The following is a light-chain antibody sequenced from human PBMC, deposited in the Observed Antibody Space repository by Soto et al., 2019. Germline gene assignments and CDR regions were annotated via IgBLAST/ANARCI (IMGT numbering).Light chain of an antibody. CDR3: QQYNHWPRT. CDR2: GAS. V-gene: IGKV3-15*01. CDR1: QGINSN. Sequence: MAMSSSPTPLSLSAEKTTIFSSGKQGINSNLAWYQQKPGQAPRLLIYGASTRATGIPARFSGSGSGTEFTLTISSLQSEDFAVYYCQQYNHWPRTFGQGTKVDI. J-gene: IGKJ1*01.